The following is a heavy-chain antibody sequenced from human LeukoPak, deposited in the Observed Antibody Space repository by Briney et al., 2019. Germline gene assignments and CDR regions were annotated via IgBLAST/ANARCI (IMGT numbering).Heavy chain of an antibody. CDR1: GFTFSSYA. D-gene: IGHD2-15*01. V-gene: IGHV3-30-3*01. CDR2: ISYDGSNK. CDR3: AILAGAFDI. Sequence: PGGSLRLSCAASGFTFSSYAIHWVRQAPGKGLEWVAIISYDGSNKYYADSVKGRFTISRDNSENTLYLQMNSLRPEDTAMYYCAILAGAFDIWGQGTMVTVSS. J-gene: IGHJ3*02.